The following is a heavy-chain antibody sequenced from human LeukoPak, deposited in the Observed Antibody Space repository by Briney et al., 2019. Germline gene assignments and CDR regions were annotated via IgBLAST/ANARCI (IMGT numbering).Heavy chain of an antibody. CDR3: AREHDSSGPGHY. CDR1: GFTFSSYE. V-gene: IGHV3-48*03. CDR2: ISSSGSTI. Sequence: GGSLRLSCAASGFTFSSYEMNWVRQAPGKELEWVSYISSSGSTIYYADSVKGRFTISRDNAKNSLYLQMNSLRAEDTAVYYCAREHDSSGPGHYWGQGTLVTVSS. D-gene: IGHD3-22*01. J-gene: IGHJ4*02.